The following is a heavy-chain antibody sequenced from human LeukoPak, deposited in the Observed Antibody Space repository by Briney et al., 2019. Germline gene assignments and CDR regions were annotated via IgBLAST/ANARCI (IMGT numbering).Heavy chain of an antibody. V-gene: IGHV4-59*11. J-gene: IGHJ4*02. CDR2: IHYTGST. CDR3: ASVDDEGYSDS. D-gene: IGHD3-22*01. CDR1: GGSISGHF. Sequence: SETLSLTCIVSGGSISGHFWTWIRRPPGKGLEWIGYIHYTGSTKYNPSLKSRLTISVDTSKNQFSLKLSSVTAADTAVYYCASVDDEGYSDSWGQGTLVTVSS.